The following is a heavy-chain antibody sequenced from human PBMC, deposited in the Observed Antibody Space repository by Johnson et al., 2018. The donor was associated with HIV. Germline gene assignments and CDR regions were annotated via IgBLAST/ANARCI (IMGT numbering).Heavy chain of an antibody. CDR1: GFTFSSYG. V-gene: IGHV3-30*19. D-gene: IGHD5-24*01. J-gene: IGHJ3*02. CDR2: ISCDGSSK. Sequence: QVQLMESGGGVVQPGGSLRLSCAASGFTFSSYGMHWVRQAPGKGLEWVAVISCDGSSKDYADSVKGRFTISRDSSKNTLYLQMNTLGPEDTAVYYCAKDRSRLHDAFDIWGQGTMVTVSS. CDR3: AKDRSRLHDAFDI.